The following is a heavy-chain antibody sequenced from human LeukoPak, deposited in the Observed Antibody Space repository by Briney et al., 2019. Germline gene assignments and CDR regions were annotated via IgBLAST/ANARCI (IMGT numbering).Heavy chain of an antibody. CDR1: GFSFDDYA. V-gene: IGHV3-9*01. J-gene: IGHJ4*02. CDR2: IFPSGGEI. D-gene: IGHD2-8*02. CDR3: ATYRQVLLPFES. Sequence: QPGRSLRLSCAASGFSFDDYAMHWVRQAPGKGLEWVSGIFPSGGEIHYADSVRGRFTISRDNSKSTLSLQMNSLRAEDTAIYYCATYRQVLLPFESWGQGTLVTVSS.